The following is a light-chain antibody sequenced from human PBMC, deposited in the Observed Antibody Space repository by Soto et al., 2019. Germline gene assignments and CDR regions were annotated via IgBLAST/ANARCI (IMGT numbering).Light chain of an antibody. CDR2: RVS. CDR1: QSLVHSDGKTY. Sequence: DVVMTQSPLSLPVPLGQPASISCRSSQSLVHSDGKTYLNWFRQRPGQSPRRLNYRVSDGDSGVPVRFSGSGSGTNFTLRISRVETEDVGVYYCMQGTHWPYTFGQGTKLEIK. J-gene: IGKJ2*01. V-gene: IGKV2-30*02. CDR3: MQGTHWPYT.